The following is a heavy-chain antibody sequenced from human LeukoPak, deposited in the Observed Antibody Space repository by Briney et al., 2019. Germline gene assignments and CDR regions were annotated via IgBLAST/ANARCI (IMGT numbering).Heavy chain of an antibody. CDR2: IHHSGTT. V-gene: IGHV4-61*01. Sequence: SETLSLTCTVSGGSDSRGSYYWSWTRQPPGKGLEWIGYIHHSGTTNYSPSLKSRITISVDMFKNQFFLNLTSVTAADTAVYYCARGRLGATYWGQGTLVTVSS. CDR1: GGSDSRGSYY. J-gene: IGHJ4*02. CDR3: ARGRLGATY. D-gene: IGHD1-26*01.